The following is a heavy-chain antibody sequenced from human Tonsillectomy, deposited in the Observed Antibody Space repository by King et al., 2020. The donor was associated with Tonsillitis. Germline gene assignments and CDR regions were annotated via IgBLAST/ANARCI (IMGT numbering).Heavy chain of an antibody. D-gene: IGHD1-26*01. V-gene: IGHV3-74*01. CDR2: INSDGSST. CDR3: ARESEQWDLGDYYSYMDV. CDR1: GFTFSKYW. J-gene: IGHJ6*03. Sequence: EVQLVESGGGLVQPGGSLRLSCAASGFTFSKYWMHWVRQVLGKGLVWVSRINSDGSSTSYADSVKGRFTISRDNAKNTLYLQMNSLKAEDPAVYYSARESEQWDLGDYYSYMDVWGKGTTVTVSS.